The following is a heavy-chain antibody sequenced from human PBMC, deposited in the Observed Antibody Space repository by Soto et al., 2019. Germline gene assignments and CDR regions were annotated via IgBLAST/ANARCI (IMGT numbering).Heavy chain of an antibody. J-gene: IGHJ4*02. CDR3: AKWGGYYDILTGPD. D-gene: IGHD3-9*01. CDR2: ISGSGGST. V-gene: IGHV3-23*01. CDR1: GFTFSSYA. Sequence: PGGSLRLSCAASGFTFSSYAMSWFRQAPGKGLEWVSAISGSGGSTYYADSVKGRFTISRDNSKNTLYLQMNSLRAEDTAVYYCAKWGGYYDILTGPDWGQRTLVTVSS.